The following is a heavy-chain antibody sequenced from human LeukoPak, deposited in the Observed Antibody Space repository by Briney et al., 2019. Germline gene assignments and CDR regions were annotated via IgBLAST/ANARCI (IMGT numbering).Heavy chain of an antibody. CDR3: AREQRVGAVAGHDY. CDR2: ISSSSSTI. J-gene: IGHJ4*02. D-gene: IGHD6-19*01. V-gene: IGHV3-48*01. Sequence: QSGGSLRLSCAASGFTFSSYSMNWVRQAPGKGLEWVSYISSSSSTIYYADSVKGRFTISRDNAKNSLYLQMNSLRAEDTAVYYCAREQRVGAVAGHDYWGQGTLVTVSS. CDR1: GFTFSSYS.